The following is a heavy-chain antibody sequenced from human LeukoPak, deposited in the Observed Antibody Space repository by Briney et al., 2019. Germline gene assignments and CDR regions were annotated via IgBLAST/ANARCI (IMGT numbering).Heavy chain of an antibody. CDR1: GSTFSSYA. J-gene: IGHJ4*02. Sequence: GGSLRLSCAASGSTFSSYAMSWVRQAPGKGLEWVSAISGSGGSTYYADSVKGRFTISRDNSKNTLYLQMNSLRAEDTAVYYCAKDKRYYYDSSGYYAFDYWGQGTLVTVSS. CDR2: ISGSGGST. D-gene: IGHD3-22*01. V-gene: IGHV3-23*01. CDR3: AKDKRYYYDSSGYYAFDY.